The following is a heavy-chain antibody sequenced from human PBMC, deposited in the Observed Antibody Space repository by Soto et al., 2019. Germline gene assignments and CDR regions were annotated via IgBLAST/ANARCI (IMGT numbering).Heavy chain of an antibody. J-gene: IGHJ2*01. Sequence: EVQLVESGGGLVQPGGSLRLSCAASGFTVSSNYMSWVRQAPGKGLEWVSVIYSGGSTYYADSVKGRFTISRDNSKNTLYLQMNSLRVEDTAVYYCARLSKYSSGRGEWYFDRWGRGTLVTVSS. D-gene: IGHD6-19*01. V-gene: IGHV3-66*01. CDR1: GFTVSSNY. CDR3: ARLSKYSSGRGEWYFDR. CDR2: IYSGGST.